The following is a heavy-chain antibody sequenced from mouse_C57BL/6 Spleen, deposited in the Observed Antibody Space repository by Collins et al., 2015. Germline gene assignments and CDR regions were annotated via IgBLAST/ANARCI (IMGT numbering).Heavy chain of an antibody. J-gene: IGHJ3*01. CDR1: GYTFTDYA. V-gene: IGHV1S137*01. CDR3: AREGGVLSFAY. Sequence: QVQLQQSGAELVRPGVSVKISCKGSGYTFTDYAMHWVKQSHAKSLEWIGVISTYYGDASYNQKFKGKATMTVDKSSSTAYMELARLTSEDSAIYYCAREGGVLSFAYWGQGTLVTVSA. CDR2: ISTYYGDA.